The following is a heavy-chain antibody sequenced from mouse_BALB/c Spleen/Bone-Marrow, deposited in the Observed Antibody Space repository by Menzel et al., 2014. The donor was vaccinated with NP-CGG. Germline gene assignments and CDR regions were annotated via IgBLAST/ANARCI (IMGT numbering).Heavy chain of an antibody. CDR2: IYPGDGDT. Sequence: QVQLQQPGAEVMRPGSSVNISCKASGYAFSNYGMNWVKQRPGQGLEWIGQIYPGDGDTNHNGKFKGRVTLTADKSSSTAYMQLSSLTSEDSAVYFCASVYDYGRGYAMDYWGQGTSVTVSS. J-gene: IGHJ4*01. CDR3: ASVYDYGRGYAMDY. CDR1: GYAFSNYG. V-gene: IGHV1-80*01. D-gene: IGHD2-4*01.